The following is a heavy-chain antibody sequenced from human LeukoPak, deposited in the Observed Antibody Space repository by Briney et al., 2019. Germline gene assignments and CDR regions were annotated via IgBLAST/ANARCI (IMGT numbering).Heavy chain of an antibody. CDR1: GFTFDDYA. Sequence: GRSLRLSCAASGFTFDDYAMHWVRQAPGKGLEWVSGISWNSGSIGYADSVKGRFTISRDNSKNTLYLQMNSLRAEDTAVYYCARGSGRYDILTGYYPSSDFDYWGQGTLVTVSS. V-gene: IGHV3-9*01. CDR2: ISWNSGSI. J-gene: IGHJ4*02. CDR3: ARGSGRYDILTGYYPSSDFDY. D-gene: IGHD3-9*01.